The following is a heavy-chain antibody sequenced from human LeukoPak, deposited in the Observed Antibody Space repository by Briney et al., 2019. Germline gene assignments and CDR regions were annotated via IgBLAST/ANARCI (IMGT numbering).Heavy chain of an antibody. J-gene: IGHJ4*02. CDR2: ISYDGSNK. CDR3: AKTFYSSSWYRIDY. D-gene: IGHD6-13*01. Sequence: GRSLRLSCAASGFTFSSCGMHWVRQAPGKGLGWVAVISYDGSNKYYADSVKGRFTISRDNSKNTLYLQMNSLRAEDTAVYYCAKTFYSSSWYRIDYWGQGTLITVSS. CDR1: GFTFSSCG. V-gene: IGHV3-30*18.